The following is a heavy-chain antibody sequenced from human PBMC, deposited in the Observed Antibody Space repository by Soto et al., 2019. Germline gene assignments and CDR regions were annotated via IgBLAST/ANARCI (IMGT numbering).Heavy chain of an antibody. J-gene: IGHJ4*02. CDR3: ARGGDTAPWYYFDY. Sequence: PSETLSLTCAVSGCSISSGGYSWSWIRQPPGKGLEWIGYIYHSGSTYYNPSLKSRVTISVDRSKNQFSLKLSSVTAADTAVYYCARGGDTAPWYYFDYWGQGTLVTVSS. D-gene: IGHD5-18*01. CDR1: GCSISSGGYS. CDR2: IYHSGST. V-gene: IGHV4-30-2*01.